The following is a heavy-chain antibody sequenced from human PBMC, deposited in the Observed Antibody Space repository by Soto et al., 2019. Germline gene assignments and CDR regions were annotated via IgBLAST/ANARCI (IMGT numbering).Heavy chain of an antibody. Sequence: SLKISCKDSGYSFTSYWIGWVRQMPGKGLEWIGIIYPYDSDTRYSPSFQGRVTISADKSISTAYLHWSSLQASDTALYYCATYDGANYNDAFDVWGQGTMVTVSS. CDR3: ATYDGANYNDAFDV. V-gene: IGHV5-51*01. D-gene: IGHD1-7*01. J-gene: IGHJ3*01. CDR2: IYPYDSDT. CDR1: GYSFTSYW.